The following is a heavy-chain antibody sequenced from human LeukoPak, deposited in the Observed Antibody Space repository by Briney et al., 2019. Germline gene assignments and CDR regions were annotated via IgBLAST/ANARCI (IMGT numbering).Heavy chain of an antibody. CDR1: GFTFDDYA. Sequence: PGGSLRLSCAASGFTFDDYAMHWVRQAPGKGLEWVSGISWNSGSIGYADSVKGRFTISRDNAKNSLYLQMNSLRAEDTALYYCAKDFGVTMVRGVMGGINYWGQGTLVTVSS. D-gene: IGHD3-10*01. CDR2: ISWNSGSI. V-gene: IGHV3-9*01. J-gene: IGHJ4*02. CDR3: AKDFGVTMVRGVMGGINY.